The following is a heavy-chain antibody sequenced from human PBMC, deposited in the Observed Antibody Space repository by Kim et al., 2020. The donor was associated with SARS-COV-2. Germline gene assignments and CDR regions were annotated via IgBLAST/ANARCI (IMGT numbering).Heavy chain of an antibody. V-gene: IGHV3-48*02. J-gene: IGHJ3*02. D-gene: IGHD3-16*01. CDR1: GFSFSAYD. Sequence: GGSLRLSCATSGFSFSAYDMNWVRQAPGKGLEWISFITKRSDTIFYADSVRGRFTISRDNAKNSLYMQMNSLRDADTAVYFCVRDRMGVAFDIWGQGTMV. CDR3: VRDRMGVAFDI. CDR2: ITKRSDTI.